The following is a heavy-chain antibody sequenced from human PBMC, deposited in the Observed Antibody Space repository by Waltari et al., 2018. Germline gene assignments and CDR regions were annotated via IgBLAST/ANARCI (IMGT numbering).Heavy chain of an antibody. CDR1: ASSFPSYW. J-gene: IGHJ4*02. D-gene: IGHD3-10*01. V-gene: IGHV3-7*03. CDR2: INQEGSER. Sequence: EVQMVESGGTLVPPGGSLRLSCDPSASSFPSYWMTWDRQAPGKGLEWVAKINQEGSERNYVDSGKGRFTIARDNAKNSRYLQRNSLRAEDTAVYYCLRDRRGADLFDYWGQGTLVAVSS. CDR3: LRDRRGADLFDY.